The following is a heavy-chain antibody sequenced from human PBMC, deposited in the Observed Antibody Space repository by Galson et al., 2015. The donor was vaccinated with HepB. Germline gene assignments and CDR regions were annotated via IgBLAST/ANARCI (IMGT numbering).Heavy chain of an antibody. CDR2: ISSSTNTK. J-gene: IGHJ6*02. D-gene: IGHD3-10*01. CDR3: ARASMIRGRGSFYVLDV. Sequence: SLRLSCAASGFTFSTHSINWVRQAPGTGLEWVSYISSSTNTKYYADSVKGRFTISRDNAKNSLFLQMHSLRAEDTAVYHCARASMIRGRGSFYVLDVWGQGTTITVS. V-gene: IGHV3-48*04. CDR1: GFTFSTHS.